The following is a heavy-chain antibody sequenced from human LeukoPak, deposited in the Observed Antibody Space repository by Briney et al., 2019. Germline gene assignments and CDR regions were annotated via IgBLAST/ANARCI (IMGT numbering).Heavy chain of an antibody. J-gene: IGHJ4*02. V-gene: IGHV4-4*02. CDR2: IYHSGST. Sequence: KPSGTLSLTCAVSGGSISSSNWWSWVRQPPGKGLEWIGEIYHSGSTNYNPSLKSRVTISVDKSKNQFSLKLSSVTAADTAVYYCARAGVKEYYYGLFDSWGQGTLVTVSS. CDR1: GGSISSSNW. CDR3: ARAGVKEYYYGLFDS. D-gene: IGHD3-10*01.